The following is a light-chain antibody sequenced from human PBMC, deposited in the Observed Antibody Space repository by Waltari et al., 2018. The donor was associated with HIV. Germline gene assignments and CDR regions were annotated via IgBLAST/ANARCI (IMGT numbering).Light chain of an antibody. J-gene: IGLJ3*02. CDR2: LNSDGSH. CDR3: QTWGTGIWV. V-gene: IGLV4-69*01. CDR1: RGHSSYA. Sequence: QLVLTQSPSASASLGVSVKLTCTLSRGHSSYAIAWPQQQPEKGPRYLMKLNSDGSHSKGDGIPDRFSGSSSGAERYLTISSLQSEDEADYYCQTWGTGIWVFGGGTKLTVL.